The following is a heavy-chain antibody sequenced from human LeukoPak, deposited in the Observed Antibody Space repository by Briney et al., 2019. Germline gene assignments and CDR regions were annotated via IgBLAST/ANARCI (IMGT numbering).Heavy chain of an antibody. Sequence: GGSLRLSCAASGVTFSGFAMSCVRRTPGKGPEWVSGISGSGDNTLYADSVKGRFTISRDNSKNTLYLEMNSLRAEDTAIYCCAKMKGDPLPKYYMDVWGQGTTVTVSS. CDR3: AKMKGDPLPKYYMDV. CDR1: GVTFSGFA. V-gene: IGHV3-23*01. CDR2: ISGSGDNT. D-gene: IGHD1-26*01. J-gene: IGHJ6*01.